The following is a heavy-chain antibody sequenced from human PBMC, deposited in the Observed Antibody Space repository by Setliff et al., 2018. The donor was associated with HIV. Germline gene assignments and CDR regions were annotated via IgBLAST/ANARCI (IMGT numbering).Heavy chain of an antibody. D-gene: IGHD6-13*01. Sequence: GGSLRLSCAASGFIFSNYWMHWVRQAPGKGLVWVSRINSDGSSISYADSVKGRFTISRDNAKNTLYLQMNSLRAEDTAVYYCASLIAAAGTGSDWFDPWGQGTLVTVSS. J-gene: IGHJ5*02. CDR3: ASLIAAAGTGSDWFDP. V-gene: IGHV3-74*01. CDR1: GFIFSNYW. CDR2: INSDGSSI.